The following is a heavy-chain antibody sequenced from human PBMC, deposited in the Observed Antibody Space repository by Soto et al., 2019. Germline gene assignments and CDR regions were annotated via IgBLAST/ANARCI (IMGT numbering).Heavy chain of an antibody. Sequence: QVQLQESGPGLVKPSGTLSLTCAVSGGSISTSNWWSWVRQPPGKGLEWIGEVYHSGSTNYNPSFQSRVAMPVDKAERQFSLKFISVTAAATALYYCARTSTSGTRFDYWGQGSLVTVSS. CDR2: VYHSGST. J-gene: IGHJ4*02. CDR3: ARTSTSGTRFDY. CDR1: GGSISTSNW. D-gene: IGHD1-1*01. V-gene: IGHV4-4*02.